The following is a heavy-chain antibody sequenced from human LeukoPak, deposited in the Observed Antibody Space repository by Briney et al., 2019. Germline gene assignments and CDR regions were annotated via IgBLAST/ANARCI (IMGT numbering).Heavy chain of an antibody. V-gene: IGHV3-21*05. J-gene: IGHJ4*02. CDR1: GFTFSSYT. D-gene: IGHD3/OR15-3a*01. Sequence: PGGSLRLSCAASGFTFSSYTMNWVRRAPRKGLEWLSYIKTSSSDISYADSVKGRFTISRDNAKNSLYLQMNSLRAEDTAVYYCARDKDWAFDYWGQGTLVTVSS. CDR3: ARDKDWAFDY. CDR2: IKTSSSDI.